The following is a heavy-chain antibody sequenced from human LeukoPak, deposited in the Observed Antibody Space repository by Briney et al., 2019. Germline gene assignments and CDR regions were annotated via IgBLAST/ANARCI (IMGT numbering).Heavy chain of an antibody. CDR3: AREQGGGLSGSLGGLFASYHTYYYMDV. Sequence: ASVKVSCKASGYTFTMYYIRWVRQAPGQGLEWMGMINPNDGATTYTQRFQGRVTMTRDMSTTTVYMDLRSLRSEDTAVYFCAREQGGGLSGSLGGLFASYHTYYYMDVWGRGTTVTVSS. CDR2: INPNDGAT. D-gene: IGHD3-16*01. CDR1: GYTFTMYY. V-gene: IGHV1-46*01. J-gene: IGHJ6*03.